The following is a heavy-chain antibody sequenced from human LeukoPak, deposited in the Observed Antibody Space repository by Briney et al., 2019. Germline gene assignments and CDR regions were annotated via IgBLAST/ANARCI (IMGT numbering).Heavy chain of an antibody. D-gene: IGHD4-11*01. CDR2: IYHSGST. CDR3: ARATVIGYWYFDL. Sequence: PSGTLSLTCAVSGGSISSNNWWSWVHQPPGKGLEWIGEIYHSGSTNYNPSLKSRVTISVDTSKNQFSLKLSSVTAADTAVYYCARATVIGYWYFDLWGRGTLVTVSS. CDR1: GGSISSNNW. J-gene: IGHJ2*01. V-gene: IGHV4-4*02.